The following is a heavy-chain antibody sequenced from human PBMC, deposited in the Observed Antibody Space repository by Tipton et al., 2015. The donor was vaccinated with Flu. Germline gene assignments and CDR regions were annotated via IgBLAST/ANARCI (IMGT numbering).Heavy chain of an antibody. J-gene: IGHJ3*02. CDR3: ARLRAARGPRDAFDI. D-gene: IGHD6-6*01. V-gene: IGHV4-4*02. Sequence: TLSLTCAVSGGSISSSNWWSWVRQPPGKGLEWIGEIYHSGSTNYNPSLKSRVTISVDKSKNQFSLKLSSVTAADTAVYYCARLRAARGPRDAFDIWGQGTMVTVSS. CDR2: IYHSGST. CDR1: GGSISSSNW.